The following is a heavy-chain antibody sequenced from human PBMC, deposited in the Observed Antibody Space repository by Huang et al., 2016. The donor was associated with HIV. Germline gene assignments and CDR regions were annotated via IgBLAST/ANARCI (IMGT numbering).Heavy chain of an antibody. CDR1: GYTFISYG. CDR2: IRPSYGYT. D-gene: IGHD4-17*01. Sequence: QVQLVQSGAEVKKPGASVKVSCRASGYTFISYGITWVRQAPGQGLEWMGWIRPSYGYTNYAQQVQGRVTMTTDTSTNTVYMEVRSLRSDDTAVYYCARDLGTTVVPDGMDVWGQGTTVTVS. CDR3: ARDLGTTVVPDGMDV. J-gene: IGHJ6*02. V-gene: IGHV1-18*04.